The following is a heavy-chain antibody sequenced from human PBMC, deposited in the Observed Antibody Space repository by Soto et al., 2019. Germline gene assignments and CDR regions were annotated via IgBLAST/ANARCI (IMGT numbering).Heavy chain of an antibody. CDR3: ARGERGTLGRQDGMDV. V-gene: IGHV1-69*13. D-gene: IGHD3-16*01. J-gene: IGHJ6*02. Sequence: GASVKVSCKTSGGTFNNYAIYWVRQAPGQGLDWMGGLIPLFNTPNYAQQFQGRVTITAAESTSTAYMELRSLRSDDTAVYYCARGERGTLGRQDGMDVWGQGTTVTVSS. CDR2: LIPLFNTP. CDR1: GGTFNNYA.